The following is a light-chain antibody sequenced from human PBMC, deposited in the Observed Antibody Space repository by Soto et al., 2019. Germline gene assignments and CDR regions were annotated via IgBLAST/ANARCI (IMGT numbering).Light chain of an antibody. V-gene: IGKV1-39*01. CDR2: GAL. CDR1: QFIGKY. CDR3: QRTYTAVS. J-gene: IGKJ3*01. Sequence: DIQMTQSPSSLSASVGDRVTITCRAGQFIGKYLNWYQQKPGKAPKLLIFGALNLEGGVPSRFSGSGSGTEFPLTISGLLTDGFATYICQRTYTAVSFGPGTTVEI.